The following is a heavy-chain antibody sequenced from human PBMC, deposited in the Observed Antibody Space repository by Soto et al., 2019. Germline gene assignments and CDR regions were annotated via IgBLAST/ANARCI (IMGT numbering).Heavy chain of an antibody. Sequence: QEQLVLSGAEVKKPGASVKVSCKTSGYTFTDYDINWVRQATGQGLELIGWMNPNSGETGYAQKAQGRVTMTRSASLGPAYLELSSLRSEDTAVYYCARVAVAARPRWYNWFDPWGQGTLVTVSS. V-gene: IGHV1-8*01. D-gene: IGHD2-15*01. J-gene: IGHJ5*02. CDR3: ARVAVAARPRWYNWFDP. CDR1: GYTFTDYD. CDR2: MNPNSGET.